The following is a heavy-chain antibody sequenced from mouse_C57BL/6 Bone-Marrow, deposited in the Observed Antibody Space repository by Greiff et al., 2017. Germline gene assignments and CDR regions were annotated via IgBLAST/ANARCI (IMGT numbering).Heavy chain of an antibody. CDR3: ASSSVYAMDY. Sequence: QVQLQQPGAELVQPGASVKLSCKASGYTFTSYWMHWVKQRPGQGLEWIGMIHPNSGSTNYNEKFKSKATLTVDKSSSTAYMQLSSLTSEDSAVXYCASSSVYAMDYWGQGTSVTVSS. CDR1: GYTFTSYW. D-gene: IGHD1-1*01. J-gene: IGHJ4*01. CDR2: IHPNSGST. V-gene: IGHV1-64*01.